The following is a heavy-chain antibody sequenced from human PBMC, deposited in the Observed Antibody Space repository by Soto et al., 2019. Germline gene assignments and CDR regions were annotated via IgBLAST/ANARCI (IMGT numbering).Heavy chain of an antibody. V-gene: IGHV3-23*01. J-gene: IGHJ4*02. CDR3: AKFFVETGGSSGWPWTFHY. CDR2: ISGSGGTT. Sequence: EVQLLESGGGLVQPGRSLRLSCAASGFTFSSYAMSWVRQAPGKGLEWVSAISGSGGTTYYAASVKGRFTISRDNSKNTLFRQMNSLRAEDTAVYYCAKFFVETGGSSGWPWTFHYCGQGTLVTVSS. D-gene: IGHD6-25*01. CDR1: GFTFSSYA.